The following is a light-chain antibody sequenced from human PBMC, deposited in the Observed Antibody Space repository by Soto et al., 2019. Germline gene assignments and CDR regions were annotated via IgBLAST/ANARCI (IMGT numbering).Light chain of an antibody. Sequence: EIVLTQSPATLSLSPGERATLSCRASRNISNHLAWYQHKSGESPRLLISDASNRATGVPVWCSGSGSGTDFTLTISSLEPEDVAVYYCQQRDTWPPFTFGPGTKVEIK. J-gene: IGKJ3*01. V-gene: IGKV3-11*01. CDR1: RNISNH. CDR3: QQRDTWPPFT. CDR2: DAS.